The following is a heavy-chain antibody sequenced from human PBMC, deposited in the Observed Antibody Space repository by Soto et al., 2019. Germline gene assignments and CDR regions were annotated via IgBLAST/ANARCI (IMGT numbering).Heavy chain of an antibody. CDR3: TTDPLDSSGYPVDY. D-gene: IGHD3-22*01. J-gene: IGHJ4*02. CDR2: IKSKTDGGTT. V-gene: IGHV3-15*01. Sequence: EVQLVESGGGLVKPGGSLRLSCAASGFTFSNAWMSWVRQAPGKGLEWVGRIKSKTDGGTTDYAAPVKGRFTISRDDSKNTLDLQMNSLKTEDTAVYYCTTDPLDSSGYPVDYWGQGTLVTVSS. CDR1: GFTFSNAW.